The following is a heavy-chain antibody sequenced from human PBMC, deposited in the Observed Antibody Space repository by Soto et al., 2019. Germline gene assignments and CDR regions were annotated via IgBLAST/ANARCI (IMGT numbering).Heavy chain of an antibody. CDR1: GFTFGNYW. D-gene: IGHD1-20*01. V-gene: IGHV3-74*01. CDR2: VNGDGSST. CDR3: ARDNWNTV. Sequence: GGSLRLSCAASGFTFGNYWMHWFRQAPGKGLVWVSRVNGDGSSTFYADSVKGRFTISRENAENTVFLQMNSLRAEDTAVYYCARDNWNTVWGQGTMVTVSS. J-gene: IGHJ3*01.